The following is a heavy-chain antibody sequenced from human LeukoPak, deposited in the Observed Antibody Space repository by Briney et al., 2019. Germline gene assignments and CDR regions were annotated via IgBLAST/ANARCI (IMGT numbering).Heavy chain of an antibody. CDR1: GGSISSHY. J-gene: IGHJ5*02. Sequence: SETLSLTCSVSGGSISSHYWSCIRQPPGKGLEWIGYIYYSGSTKYNPSLKSRVTISVDTSKNQFSLKLSSVTAADTAVYYCARGGTTVTPGLLWFDPWGQGTLVTVSS. CDR3: ARGGTTVTPGLLWFDP. V-gene: IGHV4-59*11. CDR2: IYYSGST. D-gene: IGHD4-17*01.